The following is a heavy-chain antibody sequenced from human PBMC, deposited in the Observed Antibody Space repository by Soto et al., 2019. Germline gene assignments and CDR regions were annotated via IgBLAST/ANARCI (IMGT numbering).Heavy chain of an antibody. V-gene: IGHV4-39*01. CDR2: VYYTGST. CDR1: GGSTSSSTYY. J-gene: IGHJ4*02. CDR3: ARQRRYYYDSSGYPDY. Sequence: SETLSLTCSVSGGSTSSSTYYWGWIRQPPGKGLEWVGSVYYTGSTFYNPSPKSRVTISVDTSKNQFSLRLSSVTAADTAVYYCARQRRYYYDSSGYPDYWGQGTMVTVYS. D-gene: IGHD3-22*01.